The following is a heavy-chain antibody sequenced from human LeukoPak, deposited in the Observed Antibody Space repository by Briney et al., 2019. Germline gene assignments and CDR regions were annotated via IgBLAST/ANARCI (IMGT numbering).Heavy chain of an antibody. Sequence: GGSLRLSCAASGFTFSSYGMHWVRQAPGKGLEWVAFIRYDGSNKYYADSVKGRFTISRDNSKNTLYLQMNSLRAEDMAVYYCARVMGWRDAFDVWGHGTMVTVSS. J-gene: IGHJ3*01. CDR3: ARVMGWRDAFDV. CDR2: IRYDGSNK. V-gene: IGHV3-30*02. D-gene: IGHD2-15*01. CDR1: GFTFSSYG.